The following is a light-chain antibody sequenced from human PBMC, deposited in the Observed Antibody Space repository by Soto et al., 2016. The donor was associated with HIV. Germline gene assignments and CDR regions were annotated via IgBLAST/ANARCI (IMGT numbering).Light chain of an antibody. CDR1: QGMSSY. CDR3: QHLNSFLPWT. V-gene: IGKV1-9*01. CDR2: AAS. Sequence: DIQMTQSPSFVSASVGDRVTITCRASQGMSSYLAWYQQKPGKAPELLIYAASTLHSGVPSRFSGSGSGTEFTLTISSLQPEDFAIYYCQHLNSFLPWTFGQGTQGGNQ. J-gene: IGKJ1*01.